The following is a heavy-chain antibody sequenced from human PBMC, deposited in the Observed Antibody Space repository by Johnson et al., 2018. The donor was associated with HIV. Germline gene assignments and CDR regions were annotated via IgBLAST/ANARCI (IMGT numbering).Heavy chain of an antibody. D-gene: IGHD6-13*01. Sequence: EVQLVESGGGLVKPGGSLRLSCAASGFTFTNAWMTWVRQAPGKGLEWVGRIKSKTDGGTTDYAAPVKCKFSISRDDSKNTLYLQMNSLKTEDTAVYYCSTGFGSWALDIWGQGTMVTVSS. CDR1: GFTFTNAW. V-gene: IGHV3-15*05. CDR2: IKSKTDGGTT. J-gene: IGHJ3*02. CDR3: STGFGSWALDI.